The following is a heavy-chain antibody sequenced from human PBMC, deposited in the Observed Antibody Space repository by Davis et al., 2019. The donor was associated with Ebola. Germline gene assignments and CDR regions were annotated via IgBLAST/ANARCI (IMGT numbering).Heavy chain of an antibody. J-gene: IGHJ6*04. CDR3: AREYTYGLIFYYSGMDV. Sequence: GESLKISCVASGITFSNAWMSWARQAPGKGLECVAHIKEDGSKEFYVDSVKGRFTISRDNAKNSLYLQMNSLRAEDTAFYYCAREYTYGLIFYYSGMDVWGKGTTVTVSS. CDR2: IKEDGSKE. V-gene: IGHV3-7*03. D-gene: IGHD5-18*01. CDR1: GITFSNAW.